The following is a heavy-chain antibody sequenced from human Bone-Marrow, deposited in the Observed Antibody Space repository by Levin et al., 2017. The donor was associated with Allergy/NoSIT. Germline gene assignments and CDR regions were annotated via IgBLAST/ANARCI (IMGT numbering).Heavy chain of an antibody. CDR3: VRKSDY. CDR2: IKQDGSEK. Sequence: ASVKVSCAASGFTFSNSWMTWVRQAPGEGLEWVADIKQDGSEKYYVDSVKGRFTISRDNAKNSLYLQMNSLRAEDTALYYCVRKSDYWGQGTLVTVSS. CDR1: GFTFSNSW. J-gene: IGHJ4*02. V-gene: IGHV3-7*01.